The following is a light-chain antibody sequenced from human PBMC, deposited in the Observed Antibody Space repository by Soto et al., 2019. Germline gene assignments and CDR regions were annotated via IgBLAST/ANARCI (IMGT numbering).Light chain of an antibody. CDR2: AAS. CDR3: LQHNSYPLT. Sequence: DIQMTQSPSSLSASVGDRVTVTCRASQGIGNDLGWFQHKAGKAPKRLIYAASSVQSGVPSRFSGSGSGTEFTLTISSLQPEDFATYYCLQHNSYPLTFGGGTKVEIK. V-gene: IGKV1-17*01. CDR1: QGIGND. J-gene: IGKJ4*01.